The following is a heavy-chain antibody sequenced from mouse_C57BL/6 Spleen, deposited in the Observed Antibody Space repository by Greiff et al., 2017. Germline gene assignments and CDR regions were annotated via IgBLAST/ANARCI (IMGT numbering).Heavy chain of an antibody. CDR2: ISGGGGNT. CDR3: ARHDAMDY. Sequence: EVQGVESGGGLVKPGGSLKLSCAASGFTFSSYTMSWVRQTPEKRLEWVATISGGGGNTYYPDSVKGRFPISRDNAKNTLYLQMSSLRSEDTALYYCARHDAMDYWGQGTSVTVSS. CDR1: GFTFSSYT. V-gene: IGHV5-9*01. J-gene: IGHJ4*01.